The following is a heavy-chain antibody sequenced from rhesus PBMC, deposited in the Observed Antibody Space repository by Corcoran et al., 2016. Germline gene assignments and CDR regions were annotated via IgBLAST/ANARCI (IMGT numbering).Heavy chain of an antibody. J-gene: IGHJ6*01. D-gene: IGHD6S26*01. CDR2: FSNGGGRT. CDR3: ARDHSSGWSGYGLDS. V-gene: IGHV3-178*01. CDR1: GFTFSDYY. Sequence: EVQLVESGGGLAKPGGSLRLSCAASGFTFSDYYMDWVRQATGKGLAWVSRFSNGGGRTWYADSVKGRFTISRENAKNTLYLQMNSLRAEDTAVYYCARDHSSGWSGYGLDSWGQGVVVTVSS.